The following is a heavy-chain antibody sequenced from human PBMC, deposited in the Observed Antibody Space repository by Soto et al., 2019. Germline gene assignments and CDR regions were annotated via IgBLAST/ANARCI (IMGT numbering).Heavy chain of an antibody. CDR1: GFTFSSYA. CDR2: ISGSGGST. V-gene: IGHV3-23*01. CDR3: AKDLGAPSIDCSGGSCYLFDY. J-gene: IGHJ4*02. D-gene: IGHD2-15*01. Sequence: EVQLLESGGGLVQPGGSLRLSCAASGFTFSSYAMSWVRQAPGKGLEWVSAISGSGGSTYYADSVKGRFTISRDNSKNTLYLQMNSLRAEDTAVYYCAKDLGAPSIDCSGGSCYLFDYWGQGTLVTVSS.